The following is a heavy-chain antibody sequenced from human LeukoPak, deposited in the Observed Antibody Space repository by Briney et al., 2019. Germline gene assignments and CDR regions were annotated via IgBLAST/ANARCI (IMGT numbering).Heavy chain of an antibody. D-gene: IGHD1-26*01. Sequence: GGSLRLSCAASGFTFSNYWMHWVRHAPGKGLGWVSRINSDGSSTIYADSVKGRFTISRDNAKNTLYLQMHSLRAEDTAVYYCARVSSGSYFGYYYYYMDVWGKGTTVTVSS. CDR2: INSDGSST. CDR1: GFTFSNYW. CDR3: ARVSSGSYFGYYYYYMDV. J-gene: IGHJ6*03. V-gene: IGHV3-74*01.